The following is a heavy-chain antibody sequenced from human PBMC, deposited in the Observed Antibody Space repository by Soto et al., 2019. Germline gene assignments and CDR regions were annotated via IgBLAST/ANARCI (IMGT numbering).Heavy chain of an antibody. CDR1: GYSFTSYW. D-gene: IGHD3-22*01. CDR3: AVQRDYYDSSGYYQYYYGMDV. J-gene: IGHJ6*02. V-gene: IGHV5-51*01. Sequence: PGESLKITCKGSGYSFTSYWIGWVRQMPGKGLEWMGIIYPGDSDTRYSPSFQGQVTISADKSISTAYLQWSSLKAWDTAMYYCAVQRDYYDSSGYYQYYYGMDVWGQGTTVTVSS. CDR2: IYPGDSDT.